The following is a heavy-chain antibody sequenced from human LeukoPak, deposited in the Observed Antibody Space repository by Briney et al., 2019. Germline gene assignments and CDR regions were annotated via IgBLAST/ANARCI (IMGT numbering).Heavy chain of an antibody. V-gene: IGHV1-46*01. D-gene: IGHD6-19*01. Sequence: ASVKVSCKASGYTFSSYYMHWVRQAPGQGLEWMGIINPSGGSTNYAQKFQGRVTLTRDTSTSTVYMELSSPRAEDTAVYYCAKVPRQNGWFPLSDYWGQGALVTVSS. J-gene: IGHJ4*02. CDR2: INPSGGST. CDR1: GYTFSSYY. CDR3: AKVPRQNGWFPLSDY.